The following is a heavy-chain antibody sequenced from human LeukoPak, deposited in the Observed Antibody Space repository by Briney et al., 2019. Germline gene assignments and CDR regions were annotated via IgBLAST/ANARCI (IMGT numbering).Heavy chain of an antibody. V-gene: IGHV1-69*11. CDR1: GGTFSSYA. CDR2: IIPILGTA. CDR3: ARAAEGYFDY. Sequence: GASVKVSCKASGGTFSSYAISWVRQAPGQGLEWMGRIIPILGTANYAQKFQGRVTITTGESTSTAYMELSSLRSEDTAVYYCARAAEGYFDYWGQGTLVTVSS. J-gene: IGHJ4*02.